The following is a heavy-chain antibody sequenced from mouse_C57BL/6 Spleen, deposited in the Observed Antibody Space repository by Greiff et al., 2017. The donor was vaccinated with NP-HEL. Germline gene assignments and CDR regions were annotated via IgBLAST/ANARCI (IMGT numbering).Heavy chain of an antibody. V-gene: IGHV2-2*01. D-gene: IGHD2-2*01. CDR2: IWSGGST. Sequence: VQLKESGPGLVQPSQSLSITCTVSGFSLTSYGVHWVRQSPGKGLEWLGVIWSGGSTDYNAAFISRLSISKDNSKSQVFFKMNSLQADDTAIYYCARKWLPHYYAMDYWGQGTSVTVSS. CDR1: GFSLTSYG. CDR3: ARKWLPHYYAMDY. J-gene: IGHJ4*01.